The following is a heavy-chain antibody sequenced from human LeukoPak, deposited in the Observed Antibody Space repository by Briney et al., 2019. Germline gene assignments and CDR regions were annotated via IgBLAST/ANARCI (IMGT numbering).Heavy chain of an antibody. Sequence: GESLKISCKGSGYIFTSYWIGWVRQIPGRGLEWMGIIYPGDSDTRYSPSFQGQVTISADKSISTAYLQWSSLKASDTAMYYCARTQRPGYYDSSGYRPWGQGTLVTVSS. V-gene: IGHV5-51*01. CDR2: IYPGDSDT. CDR1: GYIFTSYW. D-gene: IGHD3-22*01. CDR3: ARTQRPGYYDSSGYRP. J-gene: IGHJ4*02.